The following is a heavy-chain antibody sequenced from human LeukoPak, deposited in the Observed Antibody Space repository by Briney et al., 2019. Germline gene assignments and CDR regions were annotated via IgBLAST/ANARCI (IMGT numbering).Heavy chain of an antibody. J-gene: IGHJ6*02. CDR1: GYTFTSYA. V-gene: IGHV1-3*01. CDR2: INAGNGNT. D-gene: IGHD3-10*01. CDR3: ARESGDYYGMDV. Sequence: ASVKVSCKASGYTFTSYAMHWVRQAPGQRLEWMGWINAGNGNTKYSQKFRGRVTITRDTSASTAYMELSSLRSEDTAVYYCARESGDYYGMDVWGQGTTVTVSS.